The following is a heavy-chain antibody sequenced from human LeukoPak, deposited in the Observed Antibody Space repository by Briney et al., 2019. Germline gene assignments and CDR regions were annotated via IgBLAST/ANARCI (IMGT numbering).Heavy chain of an antibody. Sequence: PGRSLRLSCAASGFTFSNYAIHWVRQAPGKGLEWVAVISYDGSNKYYADSVKGRFTISRDDSKNTMYLQMNSLRAEDTAVYYCGRDGKPVHLWSNPVYYYYYMDVWGKGTTVTVSS. J-gene: IGHJ6*03. V-gene: IGHV3-30*04. CDR1: GFTFSNYA. CDR2: ISYDGSNK. D-gene: IGHD3-10*01. CDR3: GRDGKPVHLWSNPVYYYYYMDV.